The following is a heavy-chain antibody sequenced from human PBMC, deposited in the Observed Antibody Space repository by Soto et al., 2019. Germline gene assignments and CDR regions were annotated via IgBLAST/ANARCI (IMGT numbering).Heavy chain of an antibody. CDR2: IKQGGIEK. D-gene: IGHD4-4*01. J-gene: IGHJ3*02. V-gene: IGHV3-7*01. CDR3: LVTTSAFDI. CDR1: GFTLSNFW. Sequence: EVQLVESGGDLAQPGGSLRLSCAASGFTLSNFWVNWVRQAPGKGLEWVANIKQGGIEKNYVDSVKGRFTISRDDTENSLFLQMNNLRAEDTAVYYCLVTTSAFDIWGRGTTVTVSS.